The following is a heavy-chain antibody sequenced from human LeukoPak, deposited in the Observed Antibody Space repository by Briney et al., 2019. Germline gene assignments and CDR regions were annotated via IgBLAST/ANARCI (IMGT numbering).Heavy chain of an antibody. D-gene: IGHD1-26*01. CDR3: ATTVGFGCFDP. Sequence: GGSLRLSCAASGFTLSTHWMTWVRQAPGKGLECVAAINQDGSQKYYVNSVKGRFTISRDNSKNSLYLEVNSLRAEDTAVYYCATTVGFGCFDPWGQGTLVTVSS. CDR2: INQDGSQK. CDR1: GFTLSTHW. J-gene: IGHJ5*02. V-gene: IGHV3-7*02.